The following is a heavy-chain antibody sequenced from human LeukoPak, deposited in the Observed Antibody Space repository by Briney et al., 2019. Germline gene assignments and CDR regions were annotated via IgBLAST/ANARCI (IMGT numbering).Heavy chain of an antibody. CDR3: AKVRGSGTFAALDI. J-gene: IGHJ3*02. V-gene: IGHV3-66*01. Sequence: GGSLRLSCAASGFTVRSNYMSWVRQAPGKGLEWVSVIYSGGNTYYADSVKGRFTISRDNSKNTLYLQMNSLRAEDTALYYCAKVRGSGTFAALDIWGQGTMVTVSS. CDR1: GFTVRSNY. CDR2: IYSGGNT. D-gene: IGHD2-2*01.